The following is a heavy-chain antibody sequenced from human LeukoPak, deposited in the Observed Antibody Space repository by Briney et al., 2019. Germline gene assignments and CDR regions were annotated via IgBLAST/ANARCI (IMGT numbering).Heavy chain of an antibody. CDR3: ARFTPQGYGWGGYNRFDP. CDR2: IYHSGST. CDR1: GYSISSGYH. J-gene: IGHJ5*02. D-gene: IGHD3-16*01. V-gene: IGHV4-38-2*02. Sequence: PSETLSLTCTVSGYSISSGYHWGWIRQPPGKGLEWIGSIYHSGSTYYNPSLKSRVTISLDTSKNQFSLNLTSVTAADTAVYYCARFTPQGYGWGGYNRFDPWGQGTLVTVSS.